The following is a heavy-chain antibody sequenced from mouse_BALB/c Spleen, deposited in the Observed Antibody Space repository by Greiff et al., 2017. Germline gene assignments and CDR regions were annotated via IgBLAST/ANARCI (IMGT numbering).Heavy chain of an antibody. CDR2: IYPGDGDT. V-gene: IGHV1-87*01. CDR1: GYTFTSYW. D-gene: IGHD2-1*01. J-gene: IGHJ2*01. CDR3: ARGYGNYFDY. Sequence: VQLQQSGAELARPGASVKLSCKASGYTFTSYWMQWVKQRPGQGLEWIGAIYPGDGDTRYTQKFKGKATLIADKSSSTAYMQLSSLASEDSAVYYCARGYGNYFDYWGQGTTLTVSS.